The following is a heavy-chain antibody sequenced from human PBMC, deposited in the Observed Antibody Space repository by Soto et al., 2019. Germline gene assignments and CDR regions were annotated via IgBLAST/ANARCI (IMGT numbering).Heavy chain of an antibody. J-gene: IGHJ4*02. V-gene: IGHV3-23*01. CDR2: IRDSGGST. Sequence: TGGSLRLSCAAAGITFSNYAMSWVRQAPGKGLEWVSTIRDSGGSTYYADSVKGRFTTSRDNSKNTLLLQMNNLGGDDTAVYNGGKRDPMMAHDYGGQGTLVTVSP. CDR3: GKRDPMMAHDY. CDR1: GITFSNYA. D-gene: IGHD3-16*01.